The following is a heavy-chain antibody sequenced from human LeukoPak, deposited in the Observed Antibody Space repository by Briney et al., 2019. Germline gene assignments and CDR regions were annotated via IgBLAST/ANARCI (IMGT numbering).Heavy chain of an antibody. Sequence: GGSLRLSCEASGFTFSSYWMTWVRQAPGKGLEWVANIEQDGGEKHYVDSVKGRFTISRDNAKNSLYLQMNSLRDEDTAVYYCARHRIHSLDYWGQGTLVTVSS. J-gene: IGHJ4*02. CDR2: IEQDGGEK. CDR3: ARHRIHSLDY. CDR1: GFTFSSYW. V-gene: IGHV3-7*01.